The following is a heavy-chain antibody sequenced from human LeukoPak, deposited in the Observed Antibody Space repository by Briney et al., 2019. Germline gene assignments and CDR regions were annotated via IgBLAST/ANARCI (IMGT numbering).Heavy chain of an antibody. Sequence: GGSLRLSCAASGFTFSSYAMSWVRQAPGKGLEWVSAISGSGGNTYYADSVKGRVTISRDNSKNTLYLQMNSLRAADTAVYYCARGRSSGWPYYFDYWGQGTLVTVSS. D-gene: IGHD6-19*01. J-gene: IGHJ4*02. CDR1: GFTFSSYA. V-gene: IGHV3-23*01. CDR3: ARGRSSGWPYYFDY. CDR2: ISGSGGNT.